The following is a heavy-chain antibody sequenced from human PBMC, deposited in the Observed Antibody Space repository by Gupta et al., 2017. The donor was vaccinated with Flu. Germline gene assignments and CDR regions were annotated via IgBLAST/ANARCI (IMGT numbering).Heavy chain of an antibody. CDR2: SRGKDDTYAT. V-gene: IGHV3-73*02. D-gene: IGHD2-15*01. Sequence: EVQLEESGGGLVQPGGSLKLSCSASGFSFGDSAMHWVRQAPGKGLEGIGLSRGKDDTYATTYATSMKRRFTIARDDSKNTTYLQMNSMKGENTAVNYCTRRPDGYCSDSEYPTFDPWGQGTRVTVSS. J-gene: IGHJ5*02. CDR1: GFSFGDSA. CDR3: TRRPDGYCSDSEYPTFDP.